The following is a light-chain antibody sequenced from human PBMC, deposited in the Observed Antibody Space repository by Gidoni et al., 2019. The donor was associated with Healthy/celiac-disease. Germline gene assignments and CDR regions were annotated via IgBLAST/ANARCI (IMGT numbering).Light chain of an antibody. J-gene: IGLJ2*01. Sequence: QSALTQPASVSGSPGQSITITCTGTSSDVGGYNHVSWYQQHPGKAPKLMIYDVSNRPSGVSNRFSGSKSGNTASLTISGLQAEDEADYYCSSYASSSTLVEVVFGGGTKLTVL. CDR2: DVS. CDR3: SSYASSSTLVEVV. CDR1: SSDVGGYNH. V-gene: IGLV2-14*03.